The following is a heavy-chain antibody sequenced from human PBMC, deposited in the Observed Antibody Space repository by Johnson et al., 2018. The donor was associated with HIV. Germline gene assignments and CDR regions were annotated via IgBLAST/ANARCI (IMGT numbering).Heavy chain of an antibody. CDR3: ARGGKYYYASDDAFDI. CDR1: GFTFSSYA. CDR2: ISWNSGSL. V-gene: IGHV3-9*01. D-gene: IGHD3-10*01. J-gene: IGHJ3*02. Sequence: VQLVESGGGVVQPGRSLRLSCAASGFTFSSYAMHWVRQAPGKGLEWVSGISWNSGSLDYADSVKGRFTISRDNSKNTLHLQMNNVRAEDTAIYYCARGGKYYYASDDAFDIWGQGTMVTVSS.